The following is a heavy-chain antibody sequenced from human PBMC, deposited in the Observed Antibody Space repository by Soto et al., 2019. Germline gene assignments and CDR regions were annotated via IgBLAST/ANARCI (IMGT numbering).Heavy chain of an antibody. D-gene: IGHD3-10*01. Sequence: QVQLVQSGAEMKKPGSSVKVSCQSSGGTFNTYAMNWVRQAPGQGPEWMGDISPMFGAANYAPKFQCRVTITADEPTGTSYMQLSSLTSYDTALYFCAREVQVHTPAFVYWGQGTLVTVSS. CDR2: ISPMFGAA. CDR3: AREVQVHTPAFVY. CDR1: GGTFNTYA. V-gene: IGHV1-69*19. J-gene: IGHJ4*02.